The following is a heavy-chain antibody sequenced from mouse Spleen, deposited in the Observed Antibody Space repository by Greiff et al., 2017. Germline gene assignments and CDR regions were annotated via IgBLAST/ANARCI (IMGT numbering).Heavy chain of an antibody. CDR1: GLSLTSYG. D-gene: IGHD2-2*01. CDR2: ICAGGST. V-gene: IGHV2-9*02. J-gene: IGHJ4*01. CDR3: AREGNGYDLYYAMDY. Sequence: VQLQQSGPGLVAPSQSLSITCTVSGLSLTSYGVHWVRQPPGKGLEWLGVICAGGSTNYNSALMSRLSISKDNSKSQVFLKMNSLQTDDTAMYYCAREGNGYDLYYAMDYWGQGTSVTVSS.